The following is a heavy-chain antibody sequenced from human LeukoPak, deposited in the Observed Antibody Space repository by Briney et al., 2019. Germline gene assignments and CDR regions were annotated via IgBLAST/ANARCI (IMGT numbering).Heavy chain of an antibody. CDR1: GGSFSGYY. V-gene: IGHV4-34*01. CDR3: ARSPYDSSGYYLYYYYYMDV. CDR2: INHSGST. D-gene: IGHD3-22*01. Sequence: SETLSLTCAGYGGSFSGYYWSWIRQPPGKGLEWIGEINHSGSTNYNPSLKNRVTISVDTSKNQFSLKLSFVTAADTAVYYCARSPYDSSGYYLYYYYYMDVWGKGTTVTVSS. J-gene: IGHJ6*03.